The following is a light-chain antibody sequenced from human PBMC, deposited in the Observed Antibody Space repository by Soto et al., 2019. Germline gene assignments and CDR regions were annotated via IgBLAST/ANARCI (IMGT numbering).Light chain of an antibody. CDR1: QSVGSSY. J-gene: IGKJ2*01. V-gene: IGKV3-20*01. Sequence: ESVLTQSPGTLSLSPGERATLSCRASQSVGSSYLAWYQQKPGQPPRLLIYGASSRSPGIPDRFRVSGSGTDFSVTIRRLETEDCAVYYCQQYGNPPMYTFGQGNKVEI. CDR2: GAS. CDR3: QQYGNPPMYT.